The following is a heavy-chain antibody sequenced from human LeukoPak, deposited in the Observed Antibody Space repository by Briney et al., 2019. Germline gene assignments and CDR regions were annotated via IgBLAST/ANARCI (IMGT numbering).Heavy chain of an antibody. CDR3: AKVYGSGPADI. CDR1: GFTFSSSW. CDR2: IKEDGSEK. D-gene: IGHD3-10*01. Sequence: PGGSLRLSCEASGFTFSSSWMSWVRQAPGKGLEWVANIKEDGSEKYYVDSVKGRFTISRDNAKNSLYLQMNSLRAEDTAVYYCAKVYGSGPADIWGQGTMVTVSS. J-gene: IGHJ3*02. V-gene: IGHV3-7*01.